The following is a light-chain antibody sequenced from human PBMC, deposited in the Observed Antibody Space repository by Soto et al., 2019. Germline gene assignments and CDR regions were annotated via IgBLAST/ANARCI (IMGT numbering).Light chain of an antibody. CDR1: QSINSY. Sequence: DIQMTQSPSSLSASVGDRVTITCRASQSINSYLNWFQHKAGRAPKLLIYGTSSLQSGVPSRFSGSGSGTDYTLTISSLQAEDVATYYCQQTYSTPHTFGQGTKLEIK. CDR3: QQTYSTPHT. J-gene: IGKJ2*01. CDR2: GTS. V-gene: IGKV1-39*01.